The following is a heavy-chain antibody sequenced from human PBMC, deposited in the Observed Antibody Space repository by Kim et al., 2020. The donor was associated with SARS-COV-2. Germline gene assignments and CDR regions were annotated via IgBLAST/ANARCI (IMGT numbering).Heavy chain of an antibody. CDR2: ISYDGSNK. CDR3: ARARPHYYGSGSYLQGFDY. D-gene: IGHD3-10*01. V-gene: IGHV3-30-3*01. J-gene: IGHJ4*02. CDR1: GFTVSSYA. Sequence: GGSLRLSCAASGFTVSSYAMHWVRQAPGKGLEWVAVISYDGSNKYYADSVKGRFTISRDNSKNTLYLQMNSLRAEDTAVYYCARARPHYYGSGSYLQGFDYWGQGTLVTVSS.